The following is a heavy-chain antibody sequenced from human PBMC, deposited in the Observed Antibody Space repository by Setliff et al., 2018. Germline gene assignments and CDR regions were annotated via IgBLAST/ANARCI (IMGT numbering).Heavy chain of an antibody. CDR3: ARDLGARYCSGGSCSHYYYYYYMDV. D-gene: IGHD2-15*01. Sequence: GGSLRLSCAASGFTVTSNYMSWVRQAPGKGLEWVSVIYTGGSTYYADSVKGRFTISRDNSKNTLYLQMNSLRAEDTAVYYCARDLGARYCSGGSCSHYYYYYYMDVWGKGTTGTVS. CDR2: IYTGGST. V-gene: IGHV3-53*01. J-gene: IGHJ6*03. CDR1: GFTVTSNY.